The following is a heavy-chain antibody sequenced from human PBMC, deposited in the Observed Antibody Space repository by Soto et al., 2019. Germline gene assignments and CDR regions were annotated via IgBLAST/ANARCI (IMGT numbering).Heavy chain of an antibody. V-gene: IGHV1-69*01. Sequence: QVQLVQSGSDVKKPGSSVKVSCKVSGGTFSSFAISWVRQAPGQGLEWIGGIIPAIGTPDHAPKFRGRVTITADESTSTAYLELSSLTSNDTAAYFCARDYGRQAPGLWGQGTKVTVSS. CDR3: ARDYGRQAPGL. CDR2: IIPAIGTP. J-gene: IGHJ3*01. CDR1: GGTFSSFA. D-gene: IGHD3-10*01.